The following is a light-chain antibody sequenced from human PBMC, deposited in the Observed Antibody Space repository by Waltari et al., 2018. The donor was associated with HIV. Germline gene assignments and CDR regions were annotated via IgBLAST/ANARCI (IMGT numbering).Light chain of an antibody. CDR3: GTWDPRLSAGV. Sequence: QSVLTQPPSVSAAPGQKVTISCSGSSSNIGNDYVSWYQHVPGTAPSLPIYDNHKRPSGMPERVSGSKSGASASLDSTGLQTGDEGDYYCGTWDPRLSAGVFGGGTKLTVL. CDR2: DNH. V-gene: IGLV1-51*01. CDR1: SSNIGNDY. J-gene: IGLJ3*02.